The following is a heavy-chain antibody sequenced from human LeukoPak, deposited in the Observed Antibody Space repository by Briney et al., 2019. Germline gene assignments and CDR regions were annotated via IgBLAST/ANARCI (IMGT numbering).Heavy chain of an antibody. Sequence: GGSLRLSCAASGFTFSGYTMTWVRQAPGKGLEWVSSISNSSTYIYYADSVKGRFTISRDNVQNSLSLQMNSLRAEDTAVYYCARWVRSSTSCYYFDYWGQGSLVVVSS. CDR1: GFTFSGYT. J-gene: IGHJ4*02. CDR2: ISNSSTYI. D-gene: IGHD2-2*01. V-gene: IGHV3-21*01. CDR3: ARWVRSSTSCYYFDY.